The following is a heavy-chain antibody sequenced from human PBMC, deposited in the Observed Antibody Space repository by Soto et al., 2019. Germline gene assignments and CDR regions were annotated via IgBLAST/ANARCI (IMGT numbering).Heavy chain of an antibody. J-gene: IGHJ6*03. Sequence: GESLKISCKGSGYSFTSYWIGWVRQMPGKGLEWMGIIYPGDSDTRYSPSFQGQVTISADKSISTAYLQWSSLKASDTAMYYCARSNYDILTVLDYYYMDVWGKGTTVTVSS. V-gene: IGHV5-51*01. CDR1: GYSFTSYW. D-gene: IGHD3-9*01. CDR2: IYPGDSDT. CDR3: ARSNYDILTVLDYYYMDV.